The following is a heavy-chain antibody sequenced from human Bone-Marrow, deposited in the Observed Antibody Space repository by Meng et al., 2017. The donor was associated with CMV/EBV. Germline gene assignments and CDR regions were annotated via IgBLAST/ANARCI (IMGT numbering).Heavy chain of an antibody. Sequence: ASVKVSCKASGYTFTSYYMHWVRQAPGQGLEWMGIINPSGGSTSYAQKFQGRVTMTRDTSTSTVYMELSSLRSEDTAVYYCARRSRGGRITIFGVATSWAAFDIWGQGTRVT. D-gene: IGHD3-3*01. J-gene: IGHJ3*02. CDR1: GYTFTSYY. CDR2: INPSGGST. CDR3: ARRSRGGRITIFGVATSWAAFDI. V-gene: IGHV1-46*01.